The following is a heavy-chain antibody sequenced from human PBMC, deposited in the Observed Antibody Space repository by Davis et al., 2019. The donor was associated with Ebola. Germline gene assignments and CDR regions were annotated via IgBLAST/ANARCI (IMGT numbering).Heavy chain of an antibody. CDR3: ARYRGSLVASVRYGMDV. CDR2: IYNIGTT. Sequence: PSETLSLTCTVSGGNMNSHHWTWIRQSPGKGLEWIGHIYNIGTTKYNSALKSRVSMSIDTSKNQFSLKVTSVIAADTAVYYCARYRGSLVASVRYGMDVWGQGTTVTVSS. V-gene: IGHV4-4*09. CDR1: GGNMNSHH. D-gene: IGHD2-21*01. J-gene: IGHJ6*02.